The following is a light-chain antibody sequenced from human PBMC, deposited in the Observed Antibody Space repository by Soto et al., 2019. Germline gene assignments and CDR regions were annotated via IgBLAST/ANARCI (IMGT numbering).Light chain of an antibody. Sequence: QSALTQPPSASGSPGQSVTISCTGTSSDVGDYHNFVSWYQQHPGKVPKLMIYEVSKRPSGVPNRFSGSKSGNTASLTVSGLQAEDEADYYCCSYVRGDVVLGGGTKLTVL. CDR3: CSYVRGDVV. V-gene: IGLV2-8*01. CDR2: EVS. J-gene: IGLJ2*01. CDR1: SSDVGDYHNF.